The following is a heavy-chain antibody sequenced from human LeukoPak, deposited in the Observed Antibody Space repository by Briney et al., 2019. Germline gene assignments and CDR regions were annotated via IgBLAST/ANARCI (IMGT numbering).Heavy chain of an antibody. D-gene: IGHD3-9*01. V-gene: IGHV4-59*01. CDR1: GGSISSYY. Sequence: SETLSLTCTVSGGSISSYYWSWIRQPPGKGLEWIGYIYYSGSTNYNPSLKSRVTISVDTPKNQFSLKLSSVTAADTAVYYCARGRYFDWLAFDYWGQGTLVTVSS. CDR2: IYYSGST. J-gene: IGHJ4*02. CDR3: ARGRYFDWLAFDY.